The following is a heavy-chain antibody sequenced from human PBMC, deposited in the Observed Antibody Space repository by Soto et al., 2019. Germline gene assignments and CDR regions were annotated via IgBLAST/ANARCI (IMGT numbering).Heavy chain of an antibody. CDR3: ARAEYVSGSYYNVEGWFDP. CDR1: GFTFSDYY. J-gene: IGHJ5*02. V-gene: IGHV3-11*01. D-gene: IGHD3-10*01. CDR2: ISSSGSTI. Sequence: QVQLVESGGGLVKPGGSLRLSCAASGFTFSDYYMSWIRQAPGKGLEWVSYISSSGSTIYYADSVKGRFTISRDNAKNSRYRQMNSLRAEDTAVYYCARAEYVSGSYYNVEGWFDPWGQGTLVTVSS.